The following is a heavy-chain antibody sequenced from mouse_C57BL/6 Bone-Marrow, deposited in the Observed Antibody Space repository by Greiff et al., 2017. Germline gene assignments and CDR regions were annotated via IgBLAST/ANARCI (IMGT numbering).Heavy chain of an antibody. CDR3: ARVGYYGSSYWYFDV. V-gene: IGHV1-64*01. D-gene: IGHD1-1*01. CDR1: GYTFTSYW. CDR2: IHPNSGST. J-gene: IGHJ1*03. Sequence: QVQLKQPGAELVKPGASVKLSCKASGYTFTSYWMHWVKQRPGQGLEWIGMIHPNSGSTNYNEKFKSKATLTVDKSSSTAYMQLSSLTSEDSAVYYCARVGYYGSSYWYFDVWGTGTTVTVSS.